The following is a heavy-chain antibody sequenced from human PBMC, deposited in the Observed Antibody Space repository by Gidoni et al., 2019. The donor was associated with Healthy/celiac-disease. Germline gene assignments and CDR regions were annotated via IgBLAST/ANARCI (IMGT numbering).Heavy chain of an antibody. CDR2: ISGSGGST. J-gene: IGHJ6*02. Sequence: EVQLLESGGGLVQPGGSLRLSCAASGFTFSSYAMRWVRQAPGKGLEWVSAISGSGGSTYYADSVKGRFTISRDNSKNTLYLQMNSLRAEDTAVYYCATGWIQLWIGYYYYYGMDVWGQGTTVTVSS. V-gene: IGHV3-23*01. D-gene: IGHD5-18*01. CDR3: ATGWIQLWIGYYYYYGMDV. CDR1: GFTFSSYA.